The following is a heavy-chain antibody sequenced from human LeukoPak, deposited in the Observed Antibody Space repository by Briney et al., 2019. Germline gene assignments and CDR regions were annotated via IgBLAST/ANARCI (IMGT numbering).Heavy chain of an antibody. CDR3: ARDILYYDTLTGYSTNWFDP. J-gene: IGHJ5*02. CDR1: GYTFTGYY. V-gene: IGHV1-2*02. CDR2: INPNSGGT. D-gene: IGHD3-9*01. Sequence: ASVKVSCKASGYTFTGYYMHWVRQAPGQGLEWMGWINPNSGGTNYAQKFQGRVTMTRDTSISTAYMELSRLRSDDTAVYYCARDILYYDTLTGYSTNWFDPWGQGTLVTVSS.